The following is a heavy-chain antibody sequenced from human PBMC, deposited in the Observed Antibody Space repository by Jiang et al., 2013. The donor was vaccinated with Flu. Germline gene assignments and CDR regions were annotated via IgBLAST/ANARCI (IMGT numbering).Heavy chain of an antibody. CDR2: IYYTGGA. D-gene: IGHD2-15*01. Sequence: LLKPSETLSLTCTVSGGSISSYYWSWIRQPPGKGLECIGYIYYTGGAVYNPSLKSRVSISVDTSKNQFSLRLNSVTAADTAVYYCARLYCSGGSCCEDYWGQGTLVAVSS. J-gene: IGHJ4*02. V-gene: IGHV4-59*01. CDR3: ARLYCSGGSCCEDY. CDR1: GGSISSYY.